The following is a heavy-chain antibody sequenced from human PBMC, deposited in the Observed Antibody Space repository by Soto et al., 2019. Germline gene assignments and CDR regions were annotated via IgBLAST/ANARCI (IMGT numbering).Heavy chain of an antibody. CDR1: GGTFSSYA. CDR3: ARDPQVYYDILTGYSGMDV. Sequence: SVKVSCKASGGTFSSYAISWVRQAPGQGLEWMGGIIPIFGTANYAQKFQGRVTITADESTSTAYMELSSLRSEDTAVYYCARDPQVYYDILTGYSGMDVWGQGTTVTVSS. D-gene: IGHD3-9*01. V-gene: IGHV1-69*13. CDR2: IIPIFGTA. J-gene: IGHJ6*02.